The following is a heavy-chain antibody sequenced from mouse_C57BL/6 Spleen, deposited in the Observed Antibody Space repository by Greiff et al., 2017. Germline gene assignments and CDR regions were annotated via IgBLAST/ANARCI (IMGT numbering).Heavy chain of an antibody. D-gene: IGHD1-1*01. CDR2: ISSGSSTI. J-gene: IGHJ4*01. CDR3: ARDGSSPSYAMDY. V-gene: IGHV5-17*01. CDR1: GFTFSDYG. Sequence: EVKLVESGGGLVKPGGSLKLSCAASGFTFSDYGMHWVRQAPEKGLEWVAYISSGSSTIYYADTVKGRFTISRDNAKNTLFLQMTSLRSEDTAMYYCARDGSSPSYAMDYWGQGTSVTVSS.